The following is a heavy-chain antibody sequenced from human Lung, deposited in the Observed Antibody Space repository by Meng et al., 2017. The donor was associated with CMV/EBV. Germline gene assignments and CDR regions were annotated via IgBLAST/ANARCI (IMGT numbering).Heavy chain of an antibody. CDR2: LIAILGEV. D-gene: IGHD2-15*01. V-gene: IGHV1-69*08. J-gene: IGHJ5*02. CDR1: GGTFSSYN. Sequence: SVXVSXXASGGTFSSYNINWVRQAPGQGLEWMGRLIAILGEVNYAQKFQGRVTITADKSTSTVFMELSSLRLDDTAVNYCARGGAGFEYCSDGSCYWSWLDPWGQGXLVTVSS. CDR3: ARGGAGFEYCSDGSCYWSWLDP.